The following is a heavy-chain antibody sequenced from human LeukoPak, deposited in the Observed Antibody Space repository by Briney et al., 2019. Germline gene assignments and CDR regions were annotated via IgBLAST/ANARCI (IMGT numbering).Heavy chain of an antibody. V-gene: IGHV3-23*01. CDR3: AKEGDRGFVVADYFDY. Sequence: PGGSLRLSCAASGFTFSSYSMAWVRQAPGKGLEWVSIISGSSGATFYADSVKGRFTISRDNPKNTLYLEMSSLRAEDTAVYYCAKEGDRGFVVADYFDYWGQGTLVTVSS. D-gene: IGHD2-15*01. CDR1: GFTFSSYS. CDR2: ISGSSGAT. J-gene: IGHJ4*02.